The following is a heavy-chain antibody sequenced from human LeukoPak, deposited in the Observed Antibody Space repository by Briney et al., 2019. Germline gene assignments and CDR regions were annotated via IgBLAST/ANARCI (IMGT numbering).Heavy chain of an antibody. J-gene: IGHJ4*02. V-gene: IGHV1-18*01. CDR2: ISAYNGNT. CDR3: ARETKGSYYYDSSGCYYVN. D-gene: IGHD3-22*01. Sequence: GASVKVSCKASGYTFTSYGISWVRQAPGQGLEWMGWISAYNGNTNYAQKLQGRVTMTTDTSTSTAYMELRSLRSEDTAVYYCARETKGSYYYDSSGCYYVNWGQGTLVTVSS. CDR1: GYTFTSYG.